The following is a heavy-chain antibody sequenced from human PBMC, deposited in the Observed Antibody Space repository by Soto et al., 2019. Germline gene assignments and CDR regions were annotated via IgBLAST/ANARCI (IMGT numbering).Heavy chain of an antibody. D-gene: IGHD3-3*01. J-gene: IGHJ6*02. V-gene: IGHV4-34*01. CDR2: INHSGST. Sequence: SETLSLTCAVYGGSFSGYYWSWIRQPPGKGLEWIGEINHSGSTNYNPSLKSRVTISVDTSKNQFSLKLSSVTAADTAVYYCARGKPFYDFWSGYYYYYYYYGMDVWGQGTTVTVSS. CDR1: GGSFSGYY. CDR3: ARGKPFYDFWSGYYYYYYYYGMDV.